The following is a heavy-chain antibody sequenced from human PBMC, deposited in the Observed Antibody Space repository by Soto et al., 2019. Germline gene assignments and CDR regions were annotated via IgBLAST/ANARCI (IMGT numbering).Heavy chain of an antibody. CDR3: ARVSGHYYYGVDV. CDR2: ISSGGNT. V-gene: IGHV4-30-4*01. CDR1: GGSISNGDYY. Sequence: QVQLQESGPGLVKPSETLSLTCNVFGGSISNGDYYWSWIRQPPGKGLQYIGYISSGGNTNYNPSLKSRLTMSIDRAANHLSLTLTSVTAADTAVYYCARVSGHYYYGVDVWGQGTTVIVSS. J-gene: IGHJ6*02.